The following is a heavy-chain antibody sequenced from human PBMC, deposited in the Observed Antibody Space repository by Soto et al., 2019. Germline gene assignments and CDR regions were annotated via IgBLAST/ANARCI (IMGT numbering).Heavy chain of an antibody. CDR1: GGSIRNYY. CDR2: IYSSRST. J-gene: IGHJ4*02. D-gene: IGHD2-21*01. Sequence: SETLSLTCTVSGGSIRNYYWNWIRHSPGKRLEWIGYIYSSRSTHYNPSLQNRVTISIDTSKNQVSLKLNSVTAADTAVYYCATLSPRIVVTILPIPSWSQGTQVTVSS. CDR3: ATLSPRIVVTILPIPS. V-gene: IGHV4-59*12.